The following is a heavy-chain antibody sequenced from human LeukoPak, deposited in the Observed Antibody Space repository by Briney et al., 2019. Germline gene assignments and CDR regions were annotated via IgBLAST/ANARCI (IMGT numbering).Heavy chain of an antibody. D-gene: IGHD6-13*01. CDR3: ARDSSSSWYGRAPLDY. CDR2: MYHSGST. V-gene: IGHV4-38-2*02. CDR1: GNSISSGYY. J-gene: IGHJ4*02. Sequence: SETLSLTCTVSGNSISSGYYWGWIRQSPGKGLEWIGSMYHSGSTYYNPSLKSRVTISVDTSKNQFSLKLSSVTAADTAVYYCARDSSSSWYGRAPLDYWGQGTLATVPS.